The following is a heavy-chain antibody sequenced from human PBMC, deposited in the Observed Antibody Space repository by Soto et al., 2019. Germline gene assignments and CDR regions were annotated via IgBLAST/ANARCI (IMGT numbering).Heavy chain of an antibody. V-gene: IGHV3-66*01. CDR3: ATGMDNAKIHR. D-gene: IGHD1-1*01. Sequence: EVQLVESGGDLVRPGGSLRLSCAASGFTVSSTYMSWVRQAPGKGLEWVSFIHSDNTFYADSVRGRFTISRDNSKNTVSLQMKCLRADDTAVYHCATGMDNAKIHRWCQGTLVTVSS. CDR1: GFTVSSTY. CDR2: IHSDNT. J-gene: IGHJ1*01.